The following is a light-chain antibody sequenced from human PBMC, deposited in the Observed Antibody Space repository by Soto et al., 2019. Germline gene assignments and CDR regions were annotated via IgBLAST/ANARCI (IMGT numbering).Light chain of an antibody. CDR1: SSDVGSYNL. Sequence: QSALTQPASVSGSPGQSITISCTGTSSDVGSYNLVSWYQHHPGKAPKLMIYEGSKRPSGVSYRFSGSKSGNTASLTISGLQAEDEADYYCCSYAGTSSTFEVVFGGGTKLT. V-gene: IGLV2-23*03. CDR2: EGS. CDR3: CSYAGTSSTFEVV. J-gene: IGLJ2*01.